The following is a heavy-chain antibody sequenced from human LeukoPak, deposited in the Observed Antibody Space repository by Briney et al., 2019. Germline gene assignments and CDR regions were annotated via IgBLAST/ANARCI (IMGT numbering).Heavy chain of an antibody. CDR3: ARRSSGSPPYYFDY. CDR1: GFTFSNYA. D-gene: IGHD1-26*01. CDR2: INSDGSTT. Sequence: GGSLRLSCAASGFTFSNYAMSWVRQAPGKGLVWVSRINSDGSTTNYADYVKGRFTISRDNAKNTLYLQMNSLRAEDTAVYYCARRSSGSPPYYFDYWGQGTLVTVSS. V-gene: IGHV3-74*01. J-gene: IGHJ4*02.